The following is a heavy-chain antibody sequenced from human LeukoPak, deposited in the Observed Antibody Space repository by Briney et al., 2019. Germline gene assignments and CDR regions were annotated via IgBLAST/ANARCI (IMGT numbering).Heavy chain of an antibody. CDR2: IKQDGSEK. Sequence: GGSLRLSCAASGFTFSSYGMSWVRQAPGKGLEWVANIKQDGSEKYYVDSVKGRFTISRDNAKNSLYLQMNSLGGEDTAVYYCGRDRGGTSGWSPVGYWGQGTLVTVSS. J-gene: IGHJ4*02. V-gene: IGHV3-7*01. CDR3: GRDRGGTSGWSPVGY. D-gene: IGHD6-19*01. CDR1: GFTFSSYG.